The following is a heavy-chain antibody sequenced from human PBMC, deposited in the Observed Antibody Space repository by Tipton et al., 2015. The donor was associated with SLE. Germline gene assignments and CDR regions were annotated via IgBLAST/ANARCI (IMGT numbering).Heavy chain of an antibody. J-gene: IGHJ3*02. Sequence: TLSLTCTVSGGSISSSSYYWGWIRQPPGKGLEGIGSIYYSGSTYYNPSLKSRVTMSVDRSKNLLSLNLHSMTATDTAVYYCARPGTVTTKPGAFDIWGQGTLVTVSS. CDR2: IYYSGST. V-gene: IGHV4-39*01. CDR3: ARPGTVTTKPGAFDI. CDR1: GGSISSSSYY. D-gene: IGHD3-22*01.